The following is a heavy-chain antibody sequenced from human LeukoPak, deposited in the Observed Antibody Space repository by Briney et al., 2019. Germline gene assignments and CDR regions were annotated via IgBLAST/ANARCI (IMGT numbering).Heavy chain of an antibody. CDR1: GFTFDDYA. CDR3: AKVPFTFCGGDCWYYFDS. J-gene: IGHJ4*02. D-gene: IGHD2-21*01. CDR2: ISWNGGNI. V-gene: IGHV3-9*01. Sequence: GGSLRLSCAASGFTFDDYAMHWVRQAPGKGLEWVSGISWNGGNIGYADSVKGRFIISRDNARNSLYLQMNGLRAEDTAIYYCAKVPFTFCGGDCWYYFDSWGQGTLVTVSS.